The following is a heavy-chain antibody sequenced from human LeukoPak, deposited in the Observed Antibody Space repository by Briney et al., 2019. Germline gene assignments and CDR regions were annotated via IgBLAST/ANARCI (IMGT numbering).Heavy chain of an antibody. CDR1: GFTFSSYW. J-gene: IGHJ4*02. CDR3: AREWSSSWYRGSPYFDY. D-gene: IGHD6-13*01. V-gene: IGHV3-7*01. Sequence: GGSLRLSCAASGFTFSSYWMSWVRRAPGKGLEWVANIKQDGSEKYYVDSVKGRFTISRDNAKNSLYLQMNSLRAEDTAVYYCAREWSSSWYRGSPYFDYWGQGTLVTVSS. CDR2: IKQDGSEK.